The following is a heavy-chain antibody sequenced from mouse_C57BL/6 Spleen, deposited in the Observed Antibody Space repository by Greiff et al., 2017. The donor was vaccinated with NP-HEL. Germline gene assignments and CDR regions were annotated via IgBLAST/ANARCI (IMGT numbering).Heavy chain of an antibody. V-gene: IGHV5-6*01. CDR2: ISSGGSYT. J-gene: IGHJ4*01. CDR1: GFTFSSYG. CDR3: ASYYYGSEYYAMDY. Sequence: EVQGVESGGDLVKPGGSLKLSCAASGFTFSSYGMSWVRQTPDKRLEWVATISSGGSYTYYPDSVKGRFTISRDNAKNTLYLQMSSLKSEDTAMYYCASYYYGSEYYAMDYWGQGTSVTVSS. D-gene: IGHD1-1*01.